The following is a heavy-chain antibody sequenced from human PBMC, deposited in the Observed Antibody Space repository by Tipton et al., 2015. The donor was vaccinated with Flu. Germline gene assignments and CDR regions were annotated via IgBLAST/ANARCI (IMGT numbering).Heavy chain of an antibody. V-gene: IGHV4-38-2*02. J-gene: IGHJ5*02. D-gene: IGHD2-8*01. CDR2: VHPTGNG. CDR1: GDSMRSDYF. CDR3: ARQFEPMYGVVVMARIDL. Sequence: TLSLTCTVSGDSMRSDYFWGWIRQPPGKGLEWFGNVHPTGNGYYNVSLRSRVTISIDKSTNQFSLRMNSVTAADTAVYYCARQFEPMYGVVVMARIDLWGQGIEVTVSS.